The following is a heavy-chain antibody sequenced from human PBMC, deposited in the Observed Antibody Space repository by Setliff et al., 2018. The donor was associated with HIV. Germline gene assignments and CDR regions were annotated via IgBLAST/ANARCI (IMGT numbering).Heavy chain of an antibody. D-gene: IGHD6-13*01. CDR3: ARDASRSWYAFFDF. CDR1: GFTFRTYG. Sequence: GSLRLSCAASGFTFRTYGMNWVRQAPGKGLECIAYISSSGSTTYYADSVQGRFTISRDIAENSLHLQMNSLRAEDTAVYYCARDASRSWYAFFDFWGQGSLVTVSS. V-gene: IGHV3-48*01. CDR2: ISSSGSTT. J-gene: IGHJ4*02.